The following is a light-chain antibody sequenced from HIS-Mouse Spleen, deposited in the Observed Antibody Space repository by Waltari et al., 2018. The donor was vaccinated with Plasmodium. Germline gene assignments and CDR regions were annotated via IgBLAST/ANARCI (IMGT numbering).Light chain of an antibody. J-gene: IGLJ2*01. CDR3: SSYTSSSTLV. CDR1: SSDVGGYNY. V-gene: IGLV2-14*03. Sequence: QPASVSGSPGQSITISCTGTSSDVGGYNYVSWYQQHPGKAPKLMIYDVSNRPSGVSNRFSGSKSGNTAFLTISGLQAEDEADYYCSSYTSSSTLVFGGGTKLTVL. CDR2: DVS.